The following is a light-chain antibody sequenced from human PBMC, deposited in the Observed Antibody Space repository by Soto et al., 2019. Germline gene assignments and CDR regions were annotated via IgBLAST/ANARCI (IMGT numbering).Light chain of an antibody. J-gene: IGKJ1*01. V-gene: IGKV1-33*01. CDR2: DAS. CDR1: QDISNY. Sequence: DIQMTQSPSSLSASVGDRVTITGQASQDISNYLNWYQPQPGKAPKLLIYDASNLETGVPTRLSGGGSGTEFTLPISSLRPDDSATCYCQQYNSYSTFGQGTKVDIK. CDR3: QQYNSYST.